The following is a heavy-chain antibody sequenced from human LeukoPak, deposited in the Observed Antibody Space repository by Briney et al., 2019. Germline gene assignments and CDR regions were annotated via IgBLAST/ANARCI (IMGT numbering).Heavy chain of an antibody. CDR2: INWNGGRT. D-gene: IGHD3-3*01. V-gene: IGHV3-20*04. CDR1: GFTLDDYG. CDR3: ATNFHGFGVVIPF. J-gene: IGHJ4*02. Sequence: PGGSLRLSCAASGFTLDDYGMSWVRQAPGKGLEWVSGINWNGGRTGYADSVKGRFTISRDNAKNSLYLQMNSLRAEDTALYYCATNFHGFGVVIPFWGQGTLVTVSS.